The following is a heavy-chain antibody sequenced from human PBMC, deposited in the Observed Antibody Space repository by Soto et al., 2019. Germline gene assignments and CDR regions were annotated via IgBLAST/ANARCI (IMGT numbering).Heavy chain of an antibody. D-gene: IGHD1-26*01. Sequence: GGSLRLSCAASGFTVSSNYMSWVRQAPGKGLEWVSVIYSGGSTYYADSVKGRFTISRHNSKNTLYLQMNSLRAEDTAVYYCARDSGSYYWYFDLWGRGTLVTVSS. J-gene: IGHJ2*01. V-gene: IGHV3-53*04. CDR3: ARDSGSYYWYFDL. CDR1: GFTVSSNY. CDR2: IYSGGST.